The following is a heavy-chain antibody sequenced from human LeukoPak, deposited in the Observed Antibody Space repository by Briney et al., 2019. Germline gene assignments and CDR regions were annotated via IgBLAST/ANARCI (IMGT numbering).Heavy chain of an antibody. V-gene: IGHV1-8*01. CDR2: MSPNSNNT. D-gene: IGHD3-22*01. CDR3: ARGGMSYYDTSGDLYFDS. J-gene: IGHJ4*02. CDR1: GYTFTSYD. Sequence: ASVKVSCKASGYTFTSYDINWVRQAPGQGLEWMGWMSPNSNNTGYAQKLQGRVTMTRKTSRSTAYMELSSLRSEDTAVYYCARGGMSYYDTSGDLYFDSWGQGTLVTVSS.